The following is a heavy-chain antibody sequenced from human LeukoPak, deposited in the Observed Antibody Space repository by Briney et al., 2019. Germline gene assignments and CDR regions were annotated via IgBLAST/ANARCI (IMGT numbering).Heavy chain of an antibody. CDR3: ARINTDSGSYYDY. CDR1: VYTFTGYY. CDR2: INPNSGGT. J-gene: IGHJ4*02. Sequence: GASVNVSCKASVYTFTGYYMHWVRQAPGQGLEWMGWINPNSGGTNYAQKFQGRVTMTRDTSISTAYMELSRLRSDDTAVYYCARINTDSGSYYDYWGQGTLVTVSS. V-gene: IGHV1-2*02. D-gene: IGHD1-26*01.